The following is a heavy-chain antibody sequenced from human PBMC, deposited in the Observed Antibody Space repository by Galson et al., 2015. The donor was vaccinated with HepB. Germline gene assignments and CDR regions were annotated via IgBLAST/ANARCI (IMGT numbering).Heavy chain of an antibody. J-gene: IGHJ4*02. CDR3: ARGGGRLGRGFDY. D-gene: IGHD3-10*01. CDR1: SGSISSGSYY. V-gene: IGHV4-61*02. CDR2: IYTSGST. Sequence: TLSLTCTVSSGSISSGSYYWSWIRQPAGKGLEWIGRIYTSGSTNYNPSLKSRVTISVDTSKNQFSLKLSSVTAADTAVYYCARGGGRLGRGFDYWGQGTLVTVSS.